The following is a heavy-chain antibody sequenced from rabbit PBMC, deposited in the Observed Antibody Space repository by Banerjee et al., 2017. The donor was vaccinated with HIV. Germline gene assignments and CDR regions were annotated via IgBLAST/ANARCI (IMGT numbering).Heavy chain of an antibody. D-gene: IGHD4-1*01. Sequence: QSLEESGGGLVQPEGSLTLTCKASGFDFSNYYMSWVRQAPGKGPEWIGYIDPVFGSTYYATWAKGRFTISRTSSTTVALQMTSLTAADTATYFCARDLAGVIGWNFDLWGPGTSSPS. CDR1: GFDFSNYY. CDR2: IDPVFGST. CDR3: ARDLAGVIGWNFDL. J-gene: IGHJ4*01. V-gene: IGHV1S40*01.